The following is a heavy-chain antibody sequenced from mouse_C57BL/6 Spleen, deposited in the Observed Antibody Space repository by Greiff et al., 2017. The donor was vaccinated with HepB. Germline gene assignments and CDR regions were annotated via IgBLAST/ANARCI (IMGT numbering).Heavy chain of an antibody. J-gene: IGHJ2*01. V-gene: IGHV1-62-2*01. D-gene: IGHD2-4*01. CDR3: ARHGGFYYDYDGYFDY. Sequence: VQLQESGAELVKPGASVKLSCKASGYTFTEYTIHWVKQRSGQGLEWIGWFYPGSGSIKYNEKFKDKATLTADKSSSTVYMELSRLTSEDSAVYFCARHGGFYYDYDGYFDYWGQGTTLTVSS. CDR1: GYTFTEYT. CDR2: FYPGSGSI.